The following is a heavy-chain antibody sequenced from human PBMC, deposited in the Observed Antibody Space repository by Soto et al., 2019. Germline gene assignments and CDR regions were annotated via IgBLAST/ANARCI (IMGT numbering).Heavy chain of an antibody. CDR3: ARAGVQFARRQDYYDSSGYRPLGDI. D-gene: IGHD3-22*01. V-gene: IGHV5-51*01. Sequence: GESLKISCXGSGYSFTSYWIGWVRQMPGKGLEWMGIIYPGDSDTRYSPSFQGQVTISADKSISTAYLQWSSLKASDTAMYYCARAGVQFARRQDYYDSSGYRPLGDIWGQGTMVTVSS. CDR1: GYSFTSYW. CDR2: IYPGDSDT. J-gene: IGHJ3*02.